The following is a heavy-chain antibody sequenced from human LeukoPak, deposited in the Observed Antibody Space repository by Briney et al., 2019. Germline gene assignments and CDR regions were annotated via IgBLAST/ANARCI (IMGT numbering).Heavy chain of an antibody. CDR2: INWNGGST. CDR1: GFTVSSSY. D-gene: IGHD5-18*01. Sequence: GGSLRLSCAASGFTVSSSYMSWVRQAPGKGLEWVSGINWNGGSTGYADSVKGRFTISRDNAKNSLYLQMNSLRAEDTALYYCARQIRGYSYGYGYFDYWGQGTLVTVSS. V-gene: IGHV3-20*04. CDR3: ARQIRGYSYGYGYFDY. J-gene: IGHJ4*02.